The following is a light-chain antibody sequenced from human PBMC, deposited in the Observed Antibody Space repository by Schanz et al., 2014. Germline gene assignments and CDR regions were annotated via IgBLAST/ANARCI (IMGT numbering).Light chain of an antibody. CDR1: QSVLYSSNNKNY. CDR3: QRDYNTPRT. CDR2: WAS. Sequence: DIVMTQSPDSLAVSLGERATIHCKSSQSVLYSSNNKNYLAWYQQQPGQPPKLLIYWASTRESGAPDRFSGGGCGKDFTLTISSLQDEDVAVYYWQRDYNTPRTFGQGTKVEIK. V-gene: IGKV4-1*01. J-gene: IGKJ1*01.